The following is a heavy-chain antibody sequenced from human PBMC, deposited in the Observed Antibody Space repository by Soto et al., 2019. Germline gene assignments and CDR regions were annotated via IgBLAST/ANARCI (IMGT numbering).Heavy chain of an antibody. CDR2: IYYSGST. CDR3: ARDNRFITMIVPGQPMDV. CDR1: GGSISSGDYY. J-gene: IGHJ6*02. Sequence: SETLSLTCTVSGGSISSGDYYWSWIRQPPGKGLEWIGYIYYSGSTYYNPSLKSRVTISVDTSKNQFSLKLSSVTAADTAVYYCARDNRFITMIVPGQPMDVCGQGPTVPVYS. V-gene: IGHV4-30-4*01. D-gene: IGHD3-22*01.